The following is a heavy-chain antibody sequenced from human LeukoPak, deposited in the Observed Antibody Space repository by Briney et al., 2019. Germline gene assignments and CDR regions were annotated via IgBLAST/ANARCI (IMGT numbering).Heavy chain of an antibody. D-gene: IGHD4-17*01. Sequence: TLSLTCTVSGGSISSGGYYWSWIRQHPGKGLEWIGYIYYSGSTYYNPSLKSRVTISVDTSKNQFSLKLSSVTAADTAVYYCARDIRVPTTLDIWGQGTMVTVSS. J-gene: IGHJ3*02. V-gene: IGHV4-31*03. CDR3: ARDIRVPTTLDI. CDR1: GGSISSGGYY. CDR2: IYYSGST.